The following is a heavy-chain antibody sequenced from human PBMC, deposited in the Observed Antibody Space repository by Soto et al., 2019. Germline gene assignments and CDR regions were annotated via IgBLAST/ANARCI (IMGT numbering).Heavy chain of an antibody. D-gene: IGHD6-19*01. CDR1: GFTFDDYA. CDR3: AKDETIAVAGSILGY. V-gene: IGHV3-9*01. Sequence: EVQLVESGGGLVQPGRSLRLSCAASGFTFDDYAMHWVRQAPGKGLEWVSGISWNSGSIGYADSVKGRFTISRDNAKNSLYLQMNRLRAEDTALYYCAKDETIAVAGSILGYWGQGTLVTVSS. J-gene: IGHJ4*02. CDR2: ISWNSGSI.